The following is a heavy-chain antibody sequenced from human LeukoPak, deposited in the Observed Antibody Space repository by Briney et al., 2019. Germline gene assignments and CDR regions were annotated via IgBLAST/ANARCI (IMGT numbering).Heavy chain of an antibody. CDR1: GFTLGDYY. D-gene: IGHD2/OR15-2a*01. CDR2: ISNSRGSTA. J-gene: IGHJ6*02. V-gene: IGHV3-11*01. CDR3: ARDFRNKGMDV. Sequence: GGSLRLSCAASGFTLGDYYVSWIRQAPGKGLEWVSYISNSRGSTAYYAGSVKGRFTNSRDSAKNSLYLQMNSLRADDTAVYYCARDFRNKGMDVWGQGTTVTVSS.